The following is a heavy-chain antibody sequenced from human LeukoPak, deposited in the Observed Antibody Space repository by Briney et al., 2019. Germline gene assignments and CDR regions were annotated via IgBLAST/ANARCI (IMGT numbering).Heavy chain of an antibody. CDR3: AKDPRSYYDFWAD. J-gene: IGHJ4*02. Sequence: GGSLRLSCVASGFTFSSYAMSWVRQAPGKGLEWVSAISGGGGGTYYADSVKGRFTISRDNSKNTLHLRMNSLRAEDTAVYYCAKDPRSYYDFWADWGQGTPVTVSS. CDR2: ISGGGGGT. D-gene: IGHD3-3*01. CDR1: GFTFSSYA. V-gene: IGHV3-23*01.